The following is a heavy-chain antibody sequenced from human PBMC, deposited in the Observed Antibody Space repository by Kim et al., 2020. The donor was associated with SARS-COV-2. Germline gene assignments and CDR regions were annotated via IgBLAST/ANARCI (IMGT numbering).Heavy chain of an antibody. Sequence: STNYNPSLKSRVTISEYTSTNQFFLKLTSATAADTASYYCAKYRTTTMLDYWGQGTRVTVSS. CDR2: ST. V-gene: IGHV4-39*01. CDR3: AKYRTTTMLDY. J-gene: IGHJ4*02. D-gene: IGHD3-10*01.